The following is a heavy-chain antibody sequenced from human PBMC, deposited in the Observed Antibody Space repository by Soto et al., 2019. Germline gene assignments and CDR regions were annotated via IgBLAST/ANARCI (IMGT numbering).Heavy chain of an antibody. CDR1: GFTFSSYS. D-gene: IGHD3-10*01. V-gene: IGHV3-21*01. J-gene: IGHJ4*02. CDR2: ISSSSSYI. CDR3: ARDRGSGSYYIFDY. Sequence: GGSLRLSCAASGFTFSSYSMNWVRQAPGKGLEWVSSISSSSSYIYYADSVKGRFTISRDNAKNSLYLQMNSLRAEDTAVYYCARDRGSGSYYIFDYWGQGTLVTVSS.